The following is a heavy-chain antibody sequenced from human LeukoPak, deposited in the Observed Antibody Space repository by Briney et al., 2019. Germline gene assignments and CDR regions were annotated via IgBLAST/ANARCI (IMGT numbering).Heavy chain of an antibody. Sequence: SETLSLTCTVSGGSISSYYWSWIRQPPGKGLEWIGYIYYSGSTYHNPSLKSRVTISVDTSKNQFSLKLSSVSAADTALYYCARTDFWNGFHRGYFDSWGQGTLVTVSS. CDR2: IYYSGST. J-gene: IGHJ4*02. CDR1: GGSISSYY. D-gene: IGHD3-3*01. V-gene: IGHV4-59*08. CDR3: ARTDFWNGFHRGYFDS.